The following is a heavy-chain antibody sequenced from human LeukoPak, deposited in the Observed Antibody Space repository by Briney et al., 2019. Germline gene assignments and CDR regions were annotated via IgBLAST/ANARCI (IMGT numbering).Heavy chain of an antibody. V-gene: IGHV4-59*01. CDR2: IYKSWST. Sequence: SSETLSLTCPLSDGSLSSFYWKWIRQPPGEGLGWIVNIYKSWSTDYNPSLKSRVTISVNTSKNQISLKLNSVTAAHTAVYYCARDKGPYWYFDLWGRGTLVTVSS. CDR3: ARDKGPYWYFDL. CDR1: DGSLSSFY. J-gene: IGHJ2*01.